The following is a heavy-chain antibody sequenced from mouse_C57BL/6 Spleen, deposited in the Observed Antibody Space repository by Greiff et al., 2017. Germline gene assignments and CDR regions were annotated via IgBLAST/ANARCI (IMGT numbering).Heavy chain of an antibody. J-gene: IGHJ3*01. D-gene: IGHD2-1*01. CDR2: IDPETGGT. V-gene: IGHV1-15*01. CDR3: TRKGVCCGNYVAWFAY. Sequence: VQLQQSGAELVRPGASVTLSCKASGYTFTDYEMHWVKQTPVHGLEWIGAIDPETGGTAYNQKFKGKAILTADKSSSTAYMELRSLTSEDSAVYYCTRKGVCCGNYVAWFAYWGQGTLVTVSA. CDR1: GYTFTDYE.